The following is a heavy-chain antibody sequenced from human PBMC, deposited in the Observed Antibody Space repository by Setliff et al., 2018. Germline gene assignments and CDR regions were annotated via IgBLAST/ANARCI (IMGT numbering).Heavy chain of an antibody. CDR1: GFSLSTSGVG. Sequence: SGPTLVNPTQTLTLTCTFSGFSLSTSGVGVGWIRQPPGKALEWLALIYWDDDKRYSPSLKSRLTITKDTSKNQVVLTVTNLDPVDTATYYCARRRGVVVSSWFDPWGQGTLVTVSS. CDR2: IYWDDDK. J-gene: IGHJ5*02. D-gene: IGHD2-2*01. CDR3: ARRRGVVVSSWFDP. V-gene: IGHV2-5*02.